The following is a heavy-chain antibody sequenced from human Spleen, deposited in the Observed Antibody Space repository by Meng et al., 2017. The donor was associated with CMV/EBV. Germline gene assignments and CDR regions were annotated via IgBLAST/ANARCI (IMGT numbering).Heavy chain of an antibody. CDR3: ARGRDAFDY. V-gene: IGHV3-53*01. CDR2: IYSGGGT. J-gene: IGHJ4*02. CDR1: GFTVSSNY. D-gene: IGHD5-24*01. Sequence: LRLSCAASGFTVSSNYMTWVRQAPGKGLEWVSVIYSGGGTYYADSVKGRFTISRDYSKNTVYLQMNSLRAEDTAVYHCARGRDAFDYWGQGTLVTVSS.